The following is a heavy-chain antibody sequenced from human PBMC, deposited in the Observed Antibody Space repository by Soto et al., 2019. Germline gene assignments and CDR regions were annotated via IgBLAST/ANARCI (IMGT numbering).Heavy chain of an antibody. CDR3: AKDHGQRQFRDDAFDI. J-gene: IGHJ3*02. V-gene: IGHV3-23*01. D-gene: IGHD6-25*01. CDR1: GFTFSSYA. Sequence: GGSLRLSCAASGFTFSSYAMSWVRQAPGKGLEWVSAISGSGGSTYYADSVKGRFTISRDNSKNTLYLQMNSLRAEDTDVYYCAKDHGQRQFRDDAFDIWGQGTMVTVSS. CDR2: ISGSGGST.